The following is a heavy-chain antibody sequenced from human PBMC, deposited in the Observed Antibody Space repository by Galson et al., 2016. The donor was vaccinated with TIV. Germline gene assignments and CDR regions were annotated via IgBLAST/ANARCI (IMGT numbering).Heavy chain of an antibody. Sequence: SLRLSCAASGFTFNNYWMSWVRQAPGKGLEWVANIKQDGSEKDYVDSVKGRFTISRDNAKNSLFLQMNSLRAEDRAVYYCARDFPPGYGSSFNDYWGQGTLVTASS. CDR3: ARDFPPGYGSSFNDY. J-gene: IGHJ4*02. CDR2: IKQDGSEK. D-gene: IGHD6-13*01. CDR1: GFTFNNYW. V-gene: IGHV3-7*01.